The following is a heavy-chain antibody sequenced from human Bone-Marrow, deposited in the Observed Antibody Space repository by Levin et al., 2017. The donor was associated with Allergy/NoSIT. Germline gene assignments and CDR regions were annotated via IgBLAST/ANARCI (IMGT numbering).Heavy chain of an antibody. Sequence: KPGGSRRLSCAASGLSFSNYDMNWVRQAPGKGLEWVSSISSGSSHIDYADSVKGRFTISRDNAKNSLYLQMNSLRLEDTAVYFCASWAMFYYDGSDFDYFYYGMDVWGQGTTVTVSS. CDR1: GLSFSNYD. CDR3: ASWAMFYYDGSDFDYFYYGMDV. D-gene: IGHD3-16*01. V-gene: IGHV3-21*06. J-gene: IGHJ6*02. CDR2: ISSGSSHI.